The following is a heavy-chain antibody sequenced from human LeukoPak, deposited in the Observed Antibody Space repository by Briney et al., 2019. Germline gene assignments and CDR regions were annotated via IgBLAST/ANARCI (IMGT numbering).Heavy chain of an antibody. CDR2: INADGTRT. CDR1: GFTFNNYW. V-gene: IGHV3-74*01. CDR3: ARGNFYSGSGSSPLDY. Sequence: PGGSLRLSCAASGFTFNNYWMHWVRRVPGKGLVWVSRINADGTRTNYVDSAKGRFTISRDNARDTLFLQMNSLGAEDSAVYYCARGNFYSGSGSSPLDYWGQGTLVTVSS. D-gene: IGHD3-10*01. J-gene: IGHJ4*02.